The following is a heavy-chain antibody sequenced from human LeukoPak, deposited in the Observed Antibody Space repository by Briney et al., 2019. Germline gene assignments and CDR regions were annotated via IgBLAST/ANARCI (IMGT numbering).Heavy chain of an antibody. Sequence: GGSLRLSCAASGYTFSRNAMNWVRQAPGKGLEWVAAISGNGLGTYYADSVKGRFNISRDNSRNTLYLQMNSLRIEDTAFYYCAKDANYLRSSGYLIPIDFWGQGTLVTVSS. CDR2: ISGNGLGT. J-gene: IGHJ4*02. CDR3: AKDANYLRSSGYLIPIDF. D-gene: IGHD3-22*01. CDR1: GYTFSRNA. V-gene: IGHV3-23*01.